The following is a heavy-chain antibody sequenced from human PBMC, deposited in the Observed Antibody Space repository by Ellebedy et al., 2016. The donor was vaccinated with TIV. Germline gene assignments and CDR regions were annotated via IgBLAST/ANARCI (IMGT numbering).Heavy chain of an antibody. V-gene: IGHV5-51*01. J-gene: IGHJ3*02. CDR1: GYSFTTYW. CDR3: ASGGGGIFGVVTLGAFDI. Sequence: GESLKISCKGSGYSFTTYWIGWVRQMPGKGLEWMGIIYPGDSDTRYSPSFQGQVTISADKSVSTAYLQWISLKASDTAMYYCASGGGGIFGVVTLGAFDIWGQGTMVTVSS. CDR2: IYPGDSDT. D-gene: IGHD3-3*01.